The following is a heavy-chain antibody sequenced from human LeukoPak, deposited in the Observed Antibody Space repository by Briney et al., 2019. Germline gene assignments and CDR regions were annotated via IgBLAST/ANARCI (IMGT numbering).Heavy chain of an antibody. CDR2: ISGSGGST. CDR3: AKDDWWMGYCSGGSCYPLGY. J-gene: IGHJ4*02. D-gene: IGHD2-15*01. V-gene: IGHV3-23*01. CDR1: GFTFSSYA. Sequence: GGSLRLSCAASGFTFSSYAMIWVRQAPGKGLEWVSAISGSGGSTYYADSVKGLFTISRHNSKKTLYLQMNSLRAEDTAVYYCAKDDWWMGYCSGGSCYPLGYWGQGTLVTVSS.